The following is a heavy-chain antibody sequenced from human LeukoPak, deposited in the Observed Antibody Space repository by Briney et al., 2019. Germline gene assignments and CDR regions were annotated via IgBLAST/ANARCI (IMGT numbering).Heavy chain of an antibody. CDR3: ARAVDTAMVKGAHYYYYYMDV. J-gene: IGHJ6*03. V-gene: IGHV1-69*10. Sequence: ASVKVSCKASGGTFSSYAISWVRQAPGQGLEWMGGIIPIFGIANYAQKFQGRVTITADKSTSTAYMELSSLRSEDTAVYYCARAVDTAMVKGAHYYYYYMDVWGKGTTVTVSS. CDR2: IIPIFGIA. D-gene: IGHD5-18*01. CDR1: GGTFSSYA.